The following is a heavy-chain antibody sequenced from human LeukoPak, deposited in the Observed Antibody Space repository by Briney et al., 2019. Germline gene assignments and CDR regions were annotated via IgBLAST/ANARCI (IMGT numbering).Heavy chain of an antibody. D-gene: IGHD2-2*02. V-gene: IGHV3-23*01. Sequence: GGSLRLSCAASGFTFSSYAMSWVRQAPGKGLEWVSGISGSGDNTYYADSVKGRFTISRDNSKNTLYLQMNSLRAEDTAVYYCAKGIGYCSSTSCYTPYWGQGTLVTVSS. J-gene: IGHJ4*02. CDR2: ISGSGDNT. CDR1: GFTFSSYA. CDR3: AKGIGYCSSTSCYTPY.